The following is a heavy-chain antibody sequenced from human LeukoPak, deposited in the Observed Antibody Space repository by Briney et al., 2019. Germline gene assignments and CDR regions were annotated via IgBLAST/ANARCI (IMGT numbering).Heavy chain of an antibody. CDR3: AREGYSSSLDY. D-gene: IGHD6-13*01. CDR2: IYTSGST. CDR1: GGSISSYY. Sequence: PSETLSLTCTVSGGSISSYYWSWIRQPAGKGLEWIGRIYTSGSTNYNPSLKSRVTISVDTSKNQFSLKVNSVTAADTAVYYCAREGYSSSLDYWGQGTLVTVSS. V-gene: IGHV4-4*07. J-gene: IGHJ4*02.